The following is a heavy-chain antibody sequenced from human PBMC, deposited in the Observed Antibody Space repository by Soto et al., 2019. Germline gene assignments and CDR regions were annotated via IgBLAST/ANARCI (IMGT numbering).Heavy chain of an antibody. CDR3: ARVPYCSSTSCFLDY. CDR1: GGSFSGYY. J-gene: IGHJ4*02. Sequence: PSETLSLTCAVYGGSFSGYYWSWIRQPPGKGLEWIGEINHSGSTNYNPSLKSRVTISVDTSKNQFSLKLSSVTAADTAVYYCARVPYCSSTSCFLDYWGRGTLVTVSS. CDR2: INHSGST. V-gene: IGHV4-34*01. D-gene: IGHD2-2*01.